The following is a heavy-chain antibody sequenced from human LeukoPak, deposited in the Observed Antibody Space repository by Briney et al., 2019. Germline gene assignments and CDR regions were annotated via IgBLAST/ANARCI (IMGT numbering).Heavy chain of an antibody. V-gene: IGHV1-18*04. J-gene: IGHJ4*01. CDR3: TRDHCRGDNCPSFDY. D-gene: IGHD2-15*01. CDR1: GYTFTSFG. Sequence: ASVKVSCKPSGYTFTSFGISWVRQAPGQRLEWMGWIGAYNGDTNYAQKFQGRVTMTTDTSTSTAYMDLRSLRSDDTAVYYCTRDHCRGDNCPSFDYCGHGTLVTVSS. CDR2: IGAYNGDT.